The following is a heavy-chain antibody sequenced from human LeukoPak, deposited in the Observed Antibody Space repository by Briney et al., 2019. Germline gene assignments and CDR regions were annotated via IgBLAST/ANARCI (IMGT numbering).Heavy chain of an antibody. V-gene: IGHV4-39*07. Sequence: SETLSLTCTVSGYSISSSSYYWGWIRQPPGKGLEWIGSIYYSGSTYYNPSLKSRVTISVDTSKNQFSLKLSSVTAADTAVYYCARDILATSIAAPYYWGQGTLVTVSS. CDR3: ARDILATSIAAPYY. CDR1: GYSISSSSYY. CDR2: IYYSGST. D-gene: IGHD6-13*01. J-gene: IGHJ4*02.